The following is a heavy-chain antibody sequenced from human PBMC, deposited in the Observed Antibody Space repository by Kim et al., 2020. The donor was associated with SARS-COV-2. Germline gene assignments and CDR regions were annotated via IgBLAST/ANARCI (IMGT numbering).Heavy chain of an antibody. CDR3: ARGRDDYGDLHRGFDP. CDR2: IYKSGST. J-gene: IGHJ5*02. Sequence: SETLSLTCTVSGGFISTGNYYWSWIRQYTGRGLEWIGFIYKSGSTYYNPSLKSRVTISVDTSKNQFSLYLSSVTAADAALYYCARGRDDYGDLHRGFDPWGQGTLVTVSS. CDR1: GGFISTGNYY. D-gene: IGHD4-17*01. V-gene: IGHV4-31*03.